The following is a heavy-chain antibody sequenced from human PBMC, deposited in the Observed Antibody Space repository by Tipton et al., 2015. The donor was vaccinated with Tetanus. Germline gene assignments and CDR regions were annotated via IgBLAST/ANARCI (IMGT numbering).Heavy chain of an antibody. CDR1: GALITTGGYS. V-gene: IGHV4-30-2*01. CDR2: IYQTDST. J-gene: IGHJ4*02. Sequence: TLSLTCNVSGALITTGGYSWGWIRQPPGQGLEWLGYIYQTDSTYYNPSVRSRLTLSLRRSKNQFSLKLTSLTVADTAVYYCARDPWLDYWGQGTLVTVSS. CDR3: ARDPWLDY.